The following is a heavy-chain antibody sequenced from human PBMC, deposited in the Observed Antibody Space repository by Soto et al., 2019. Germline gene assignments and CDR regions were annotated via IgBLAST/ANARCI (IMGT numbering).Heavy chain of an antibody. D-gene: IGHD6-6*01. V-gene: IGHV3-23*01. Sequence: EVQLLESGGGLVQPGESLRLSCAASGFTFSSYAMSWVRQAPGKGMEWVSVISGSDDSTYYADSVKGRFTISRDNSKNSLYLQMNSLRAEDTAVYYWAKRSSASTFDHWCQGTLVTVSS. CDR1: GFTFSSYA. J-gene: IGHJ4*02. CDR2: ISGSDDST. CDR3: AKRSSASTFDH.